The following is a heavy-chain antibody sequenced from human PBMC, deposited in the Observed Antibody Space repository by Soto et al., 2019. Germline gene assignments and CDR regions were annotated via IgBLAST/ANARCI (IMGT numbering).Heavy chain of an antibody. D-gene: IGHD3-3*01. CDR2: ISGGGHIT. V-gene: IGHV3-23*01. Sequence: EVQLRESGGSLVEPGGSLRLSCAASDFTFGSFAMSWVRQAPGKGLEWVSAISGGGHITHYADSVRGRFTIARDNSKNPLALQMHSLGAEATSVYYCTKGNDFWTGDYAFYLAVWGKGTALTVSS. CDR1: DFTFGSFA. J-gene: IGHJ6*03. CDR3: TKGNDFWTGDYAFYLAV.